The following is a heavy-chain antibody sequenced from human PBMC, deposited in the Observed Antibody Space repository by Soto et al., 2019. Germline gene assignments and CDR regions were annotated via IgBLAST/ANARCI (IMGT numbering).Heavy chain of an antibody. V-gene: IGHV3-30-3*01. CDR2: ISYDGSNK. J-gene: IGHJ4*02. CDR1: GFTFSSYA. Sequence: GGSLRLSCAASGFTFSSYAMHWVRQAPGKGLEWVAVISYDGSNKYYADSVKGRFTISRDNSKNTLYLQMNSLRAEDTAVYYCAKELDSHSGYDFWGQGTLVTVSS. D-gene: IGHD5-12*01. CDR3: AKELDSHSGYDF.